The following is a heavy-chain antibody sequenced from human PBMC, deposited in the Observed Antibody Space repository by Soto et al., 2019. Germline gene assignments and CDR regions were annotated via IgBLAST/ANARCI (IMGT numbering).Heavy chain of an antibody. CDR1: GGSFSGYY. J-gene: IGHJ6*02. CDR2: INRSGST. Sequence: QMQLQQWGAGLLKPSETLSLTCVVSGGSFSGYYWSWIRQPPGKGLEWIGEINRSGSTNYNPSLKSRVTISVDTSKKQFSLKQSSVTAADTAVYYCATRDYYYGMDFWGQGTTVTVSS. V-gene: IGHV4-34*01. CDR3: ATRDYYYGMDF.